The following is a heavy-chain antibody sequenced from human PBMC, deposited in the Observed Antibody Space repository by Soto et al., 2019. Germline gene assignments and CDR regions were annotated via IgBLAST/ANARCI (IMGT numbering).Heavy chain of an antibody. CDR1: GFTFNSYW. V-gene: IGHV3-7*01. Sequence: EVQLVESGGDLVQPGVSLRLSCAASGFTFNSYWMSWVSQAPGKGLQWVANIKEDGSEKYYVDSVKGGFTISRDNAKNLCYREMTSLENCDPTMDYCDKFARRSHGDYWGQGTLVTVSS. J-gene: IGHJ4*02. D-gene: IGHD1-26*01. CDR2: IKEDGSEK. CDR3: DKFARRSHGDY.